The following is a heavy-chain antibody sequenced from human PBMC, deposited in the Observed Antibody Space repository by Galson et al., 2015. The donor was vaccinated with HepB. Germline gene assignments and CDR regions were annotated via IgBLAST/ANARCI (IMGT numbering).Heavy chain of an antibody. V-gene: IGHV3-72*01. D-gene: IGHD4-23*01. CDR1: GFTFSDHY. Sequence: SLRLSCAASGFTFSDHYMDWVRQAPGKGLEWVGRIRNKANSYTTEYAASVKSRFTISRDDSKNSLYLQMNSLKTEDTAVYYCARGSQEYGGKPYYGMDVWGQGTTVTVSS. J-gene: IGHJ6*02. CDR3: ARGSQEYGGKPYYGMDV. CDR2: IRNKANSYTT.